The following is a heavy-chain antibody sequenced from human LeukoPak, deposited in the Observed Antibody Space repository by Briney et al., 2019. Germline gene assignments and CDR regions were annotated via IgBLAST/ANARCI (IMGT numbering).Heavy chain of an antibody. Sequence: GGSLRLSCAASGFTFSYAWMSWVRQAPGKGLEWVGRIKSKTDGGTTDYAAPVKGRSTISRDDSKNTLYLQMNSLKVEDTAVYYCTTKMAYCGGDCYPGAFDIWGQGTMVTASS. V-gene: IGHV3-15*01. CDR2: IKSKTDGGTT. CDR3: TTKMAYCGGDCYPGAFDI. CDR1: GFTFSYAW. D-gene: IGHD2-21*02. J-gene: IGHJ3*02.